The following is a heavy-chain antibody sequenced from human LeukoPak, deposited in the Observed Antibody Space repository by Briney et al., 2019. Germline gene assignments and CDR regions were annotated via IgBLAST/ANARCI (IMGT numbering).Heavy chain of an antibody. CDR1: GYPFSKYW. CDR2: IYPDDSDT. J-gene: IGHJ3*01. D-gene: IGHD1-14*01. V-gene: IGHV5-51*01. CDR3: VRRFLGGIGHIFGV. Sequence: GESLKISCKASGYPFSKYWIGWVRQAAGQGLEWVALIYPDDSDTRYSPSFRGQVTISADGSTDTAYLQWSALKASDTAMYYCVRRFLGGIGHIFGVWGPGTMVTVSS.